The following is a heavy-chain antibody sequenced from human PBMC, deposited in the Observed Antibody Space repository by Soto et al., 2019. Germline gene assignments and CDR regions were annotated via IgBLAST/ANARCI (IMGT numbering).Heavy chain of an antibody. Sequence: GGSLRLSCAASGFTFDNYAMHWVRQAPGKGLEWVSGISWNSGNIGYADSVKGRFTIARDNAKTSLYLEMNSLRAEDTALYYFAQSLKIFRMATTTSGPLDSWGQGALVTVSS. CDR1: GFTFDNYA. V-gene: IGHV3-9*01. D-gene: IGHD3-3*01. CDR3: AQSLKIFRMATTTSGPLDS. J-gene: IGHJ4*02. CDR2: ISWNSGNI.